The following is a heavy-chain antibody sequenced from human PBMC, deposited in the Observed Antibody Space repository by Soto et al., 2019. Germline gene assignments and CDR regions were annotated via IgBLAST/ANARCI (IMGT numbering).Heavy chain of an antibody. CDR1: GGTFSSYA. CDR3: ARVGYDSSGSRCYCIEH. CDR2: IIPIFGTA. J-gene: IGHJ4*02. V-gene: IGHV1-69*06. D-gene: IGHD3-22*01. Sequence: GASVKVSCKASGGTFSSYAISWVRQAPGQGLEWMGGIIPIFGTANYAQKFQGRVTITADKSTSTAYMELSSLRSEDTAVYYCARVGYDSSGSRCYCIEHWGQGTRVTVSS.